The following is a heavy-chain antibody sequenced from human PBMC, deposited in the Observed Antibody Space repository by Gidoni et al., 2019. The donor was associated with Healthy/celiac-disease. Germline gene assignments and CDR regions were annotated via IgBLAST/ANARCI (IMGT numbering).Heavy chain of an antibody. CDR1: GDGVPSDSDA. V-gene: IGHV6-1*01. Sequence: QVQLQQSGPGLVKHSQTVRLTCAISGDGVPSDSDAWNWIRQSPSRGLEWLGRTYYRSKWYNDYAVSVKSRITINPDTSKNQFSLQLNSVTPEDTAVYYCARDRGTAVLSLNWFDPWGQGTLVTVSS. CDR2: TYYRSKWYN. CDR3: ARDRGTAVLSLNWFDP. D-gene: IGHD1-1*01. J-gene: IGHJ5*02.